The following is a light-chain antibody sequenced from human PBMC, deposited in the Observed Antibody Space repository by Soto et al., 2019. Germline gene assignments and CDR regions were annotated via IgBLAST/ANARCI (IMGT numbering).Light chain of an antibody. CDR1: QSVSSSY. V-gene: IGKV3-20*01. CDR3: QHYGSSLWT. CDR2: GAS. Sequence: EIVLTQSPGTLSVSPGERATLSCRASQSVSSSYLAWYQQKPGQAPRLLIYGASSRATGIPGRFSGSGSGTEFTLTISRLEPEDFAVYYCQHYGSSLWTFGQGTKVEIK. J-gene: IGKJ1*01.